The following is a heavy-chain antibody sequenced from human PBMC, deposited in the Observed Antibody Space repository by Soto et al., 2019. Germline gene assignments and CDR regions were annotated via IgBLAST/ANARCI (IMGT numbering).Heavy chain of an antibody. Sequence: SLILSCAASGFTFSSYEMNWVRQAPGKGLEWVSYISSSGSTIYYADSVKGRFTISRDNAKNSLYLQMNSLRAEDTAVYYCARGRREYCSSTSCYDYYYGMDVWGQGTTVTVSS. J-gene: IGHJ6*02. CDR2: ISSSGSTI. D-gene: IGHD2-2*01. CDR3: ARGRREYCSSTSCYDYYYGMDV. CDR1: GFTFSSYE. V-gene: IGHV3-48*03.